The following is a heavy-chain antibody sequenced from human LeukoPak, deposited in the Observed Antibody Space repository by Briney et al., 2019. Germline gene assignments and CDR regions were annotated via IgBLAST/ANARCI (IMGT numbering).Heavy chain of an antibody. CDR1: GFTFTNHY. Sequence: GGSLTLSCAASGFTFTNHYMDWVRQAPGMGLEWIARTTNTPNAYTTAYAASVRGRFTGSRDDSKSLLHLQMSSLKTDDTAVYYCGRDTATAIDYWGRGTLVTVSS. V-gene: IGHV3-72*01. CDR3: GRDTATAIDY. J-gene: IGHJ4*02. CDR2: TTNTPNAYTT. D-gene: IGHD5-18*01.